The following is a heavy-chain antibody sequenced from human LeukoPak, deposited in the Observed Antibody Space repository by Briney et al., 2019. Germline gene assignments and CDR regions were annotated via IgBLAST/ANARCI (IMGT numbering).Heavy chain of an antibody. CDR2: ISYDGSNK. CDR1: GFTLTSYC. J-gene: IGHJ4*02. Sequence: GGSLRLSRAAPGFTLTSYCMHRVRPAPGKGVGGGGVISYDGSNKYYADSVKGRFTISRDNSKNTLYLQMNSLRAEDTAVYYCAKDALSTLIVVVTALGAWGQGTLVTVSS. V-gene: IGHV3-30*18. D-gene: IGHD2-21*02. CDR3: AKDALSTLIVVVTALGA.